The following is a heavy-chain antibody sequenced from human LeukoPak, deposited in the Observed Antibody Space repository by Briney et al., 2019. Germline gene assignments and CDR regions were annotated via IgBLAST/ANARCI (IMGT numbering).Heavy chain of an antibody. CDR3: ARDDGSTYYDFWSGSEDAFDI. CDR2: INPNSGGT. J-gene: IGHJ3*02. CDR1: GYTFTGYY. D-gene: IGHD3-3*01. V-gene: IGHV1-2*02. Sequence: GASVKVSCKASGYTFTGYYMHWVRQAPGQGLEWMGWINPNSGGTNYAQKLQGRVTMTTDTSTSTAYMELRSLRSDDTAVYYCARDDGSTYYDFWSGSEDAFDIWGQGTMVTVSS.